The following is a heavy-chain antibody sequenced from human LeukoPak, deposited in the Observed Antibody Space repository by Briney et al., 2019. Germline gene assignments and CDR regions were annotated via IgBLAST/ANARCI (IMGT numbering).Heavy chain of an antibody. CDR3: ARDSPVAGTNYYYYGMDV. CDR1: GFTFSSYG. J-gene: IGHJ6*02. D-gene: IGHD6-19*01. CDR2: IWYDGSNK. Sequence: GGSLRLSCAASGFTFSSYGMHWVRQAPGKGLEWVAVIWYDGSNKYYADSVKGRFTISRDNSKNTLYLQMNSLRAEDTAVYYCARDSPVAGTNYYYYGMDVWGQGTTVTVSS. V-gene: IGHV3-30*19.